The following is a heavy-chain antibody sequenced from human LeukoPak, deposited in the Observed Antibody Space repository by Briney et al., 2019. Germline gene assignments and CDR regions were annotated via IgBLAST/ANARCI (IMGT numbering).Heavy chain of an antibody. J-gene: IGHJ5*02. Sequence: GRSLRLSCAASGFTFSSYAVHWVRQAPGKGLEWVAVISYDGSNKYYADSVKGRFTISRDNSKNTLYLQMNSLRAEDTAVYYCARESPAVAGGHRWFDPWGQGTLVTVSS. V-gene: IGHV3-30-3*01. D-gene: IGHD6-19*01. CDR1: GFTFSSYA. CDR3: ARESPAVAGGHRWFDP. CDR2: ISYDGSNK.